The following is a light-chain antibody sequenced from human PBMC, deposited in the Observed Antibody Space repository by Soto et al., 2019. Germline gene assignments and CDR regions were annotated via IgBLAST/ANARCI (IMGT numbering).Light chain of an antibody. CDR2: EVS. CDR3: CSYAGSSTGV. J-gene: IGLJ3*02. CDR1: SSDVGSYNL. Sequence: QSLLTQPASVSGSPGQSITISCTGTSSDVGSYNLVSWYQQHPGKAPKLMIYEVSKRPSGVSNRFSGSKSGNTASLTISGLQAEDEADYYCCSYAGSSTGVFGGGTKLTVL. V-gene: IGLV2-23*02.